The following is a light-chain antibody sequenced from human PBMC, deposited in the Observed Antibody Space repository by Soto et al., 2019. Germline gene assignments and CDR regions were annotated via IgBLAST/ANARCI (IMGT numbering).Light chain of an antibody. V-gene: IGLV3-25*03. CDR1: ALPKQY. CDR2: EDT. CDR3: QSVDSSGTYVV. Sequence: SYELTQPPSVSVSPGQTARITCSGDALPKQYAYWYHQKPGQAPVLVIYEDTERPSGIPERISGSSSGTTVTLTISGVQAEDEADYYCQSVDSSGTYVVFGGGTKLTVL. J-gene: IGLJ2*01.